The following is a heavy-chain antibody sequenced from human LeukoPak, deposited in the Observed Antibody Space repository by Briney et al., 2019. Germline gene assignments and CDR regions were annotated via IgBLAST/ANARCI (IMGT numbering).Heavy chain of an antibody. CDR1: GFTFSSYG. CDR3: AKDSGSYYDGEAFDI. CDR2: ISGSGGST. Sequence: GGSLRLSCAASGFTFSSYGMSWVRQAPGKGLEWVSAISGSGGSTYYADSVKGRFTISRDNSKNTLYLQMNSLRAEDTAVYYCAKDSGSYYDGEAFDIWGQGTMVTVSS. J-gene: IGHJ3*02. V-gene: IGHV3-23*01. D-gene: IGHD1-26*01.